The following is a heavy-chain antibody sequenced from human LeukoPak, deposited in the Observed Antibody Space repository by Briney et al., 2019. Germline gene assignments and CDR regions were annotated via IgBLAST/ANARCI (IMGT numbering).Heavy chain of an antibody. D-gene: IGHD2-21*02. CDR3: ARFAYCGGHCWYYFDY. CDR1: GGSISSSSYY. V-gene: IGHV4-61*01. Sequence: SETLSLTCTVSGGSISSSSYYWSWIRQPPGKGLEWIGYIYSSGSTNYNPSLKSRVTISVDTSKNQFSLKLSSVTAADTAVYYCARFAYCGGHCWYYFDYWGQGILVTVSS. CDR2: IYSSGST. J-gene: IGHJ4*02.